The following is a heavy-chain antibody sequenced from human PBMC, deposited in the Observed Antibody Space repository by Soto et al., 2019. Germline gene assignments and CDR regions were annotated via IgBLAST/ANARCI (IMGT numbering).Heavy chain of an antibody. CDR2: IDHSGIT. CDR1: GASFSGFY. CDR3: ARGVSVTLAVQGGAPDKNYFDS. Sequence: SETLSLTCAVSGASFSGFYWSWIRQSPGKCLEWIGEIDHSGITNHNTALKSRATMSVDTSKNQFSLKLRSVTAADTAVYYCARGVSVTLAVQGGAPDKNYFDSWSQGXLVTVSS. V-gene: IGHV4-34*04. D-gene: IGHD1-26*01. J-gene: IGHJ4*02.